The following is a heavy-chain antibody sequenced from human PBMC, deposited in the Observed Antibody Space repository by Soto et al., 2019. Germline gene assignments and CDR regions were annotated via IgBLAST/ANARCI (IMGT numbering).Heavy chain of an antibody. D-gene: IGHD3-3*01. CDR2: IIPIFGTA. Sequence: SVKVSCKASGGTFSSYAISWVRQAPGQGLEWMGGIIPIFGTANYAQKFQGRVTITADESTSTAYMELSSLRSEDTAVYYCARDPSITIFGVVRSDYYYYGMDVWGQGTTVTVSS. CDR1: GGTFSSYA. CDR3: ARDPSITIFGVVRSDYYYYGMDV. V-gene: IGHV1-69*13. J-gene: IGHJ6*02.